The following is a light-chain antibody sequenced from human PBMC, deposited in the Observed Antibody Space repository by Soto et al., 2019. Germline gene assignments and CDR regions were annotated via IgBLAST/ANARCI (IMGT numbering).Light chain of an antibody. CDR1: SSNIGAGYD. CDR2: GNS. CDR3: QSFDNNVRAYL. Sequence: QAVVTQPPSVSGAPGQRVTISCTGSSSNIGAGYDVHWYQQLPGTAPKLLIYGNSNRPSGVPDRFSGSKSGTSASLAITGLQAEDEADYYCQSFDNNVRAYLLGNGTKLTVL. V-gene: IGLV1-40*01. J-gene: IGLJ1*01.